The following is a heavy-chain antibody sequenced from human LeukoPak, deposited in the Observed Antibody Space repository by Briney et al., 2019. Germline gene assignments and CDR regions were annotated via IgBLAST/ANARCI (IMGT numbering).Heavy chain of an antibody. CDR3: ARGVFYYDTSGRGYYFDY. CDR1: GGSIGSYY. V-gene: IGHV4-4*07. Sequence: SETLSLTCTVSGGSIGSYYWSWIRQPAGKGLEWIGRIYTSVGPVYNPSLKSRVTMSVDTSKNQFSLKLSSVTAADTAVYYCARGVFYYDTSGRGYYFDYWGQGTLVTVSS. D-gene: IGHD3-22*01. J-gene: IGHJ4*02. CDR2: IYTSVGP.